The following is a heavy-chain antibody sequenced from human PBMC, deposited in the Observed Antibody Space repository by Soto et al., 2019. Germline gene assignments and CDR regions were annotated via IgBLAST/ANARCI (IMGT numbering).Heavy chain of an antibody. CDR2: INHSGST. CDR1: GGSFSGYY. Sequence: SETLSLTCAVYGGSFSGYYWSWIRQPPGKGLEWIGEINHSGSTNYNPSLKSRVTISVDTSKNQFSLKLGSVTAADTAVYYCARGVPLLWFGELLPTYFDYWGQGTLVTVSS. J-gene: IGHJ4*02. CDR3: ARGVPLLWFGELLPTYFDY. D-gene: IGHD3-10*01. V-gene: IGHV4-34*01.